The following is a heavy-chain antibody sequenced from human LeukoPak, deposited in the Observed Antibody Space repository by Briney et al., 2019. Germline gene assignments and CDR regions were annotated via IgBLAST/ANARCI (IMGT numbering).Heavy chain of an antibody. Sequence: GRSLRLSCTASGFTFSSYGMHWVRQAPGKGLEWVAVIWYDGSNKYYADSVKGRFTISRDNSKNTLYLQMNSLRAEDTAVYYCARDAVIAVATPLKDFDYWGQGTLVTVSS. J-gene: IGHJ4*02. CDR3: ARDAVIAVATPLKDFDY. CDR1: GFTFSSYG. D-gene: IGHD6-19*01. V-gene: IGHV3-33*01. CDR2: IWYDGSNK.